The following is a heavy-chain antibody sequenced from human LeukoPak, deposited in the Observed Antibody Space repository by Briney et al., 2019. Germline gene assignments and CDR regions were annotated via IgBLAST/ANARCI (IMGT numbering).Heavy chain of an antibody. CDR3: ARQKPSYSSGWNYYFDY. CDR2: INHSGST. CDR1: GGSFSGYY. V-gene: IGHV4-34*01. D-gene: IGHD6-19*01. J-gene: IGHJ4*02. Sequence: PSETLSLTCAVYGGSFSGYYWSWIRQPPGKGLEWIGEINHSGSTNYNPSLKSRVTISVDTSKNQFSLKLSSVTAADTAVYYCARQKPSYSSGWNYYFDYWGQGTLVTVSS.